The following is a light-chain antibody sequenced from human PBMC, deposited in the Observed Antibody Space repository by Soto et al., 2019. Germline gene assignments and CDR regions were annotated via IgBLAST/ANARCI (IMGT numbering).Light chain of an antibody. J-gene: IGKJ5*01. CDR3: QQYCSSSPIT. CDR1: QSVSSSY. CDR2: GAS. V-gene: IGKV3-20*01. Sequence: EIVLTQSPGTLSLSPGERATLSCRASQSVSSSYLSWYQQKPGQAPSLLIYGASSRATGIPDRFSGSGSGTDFTLTISRLEPEDFSVYYCQQYCSSSPITFGQGTQLEIK.